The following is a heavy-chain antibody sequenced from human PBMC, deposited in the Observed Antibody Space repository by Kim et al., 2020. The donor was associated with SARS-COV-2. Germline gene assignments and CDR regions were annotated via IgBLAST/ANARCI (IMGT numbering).Heavy chain of an antibody. CDR3: ARGSSGYYHYYYGMDV. V-gene: IGHV3-20*04. J-gene: IGHJ6*02. Sequence: GGSLRLSCAASGFTFDDYGMSWVRQAPGKGLEWVSGINWNGGSTGYADSVKGRFTISRDNAKNSLYLQMNSLRAEDTALYYCARGSSGYYHYYYGMDVWGQGNTDTVSS. CDR2: INWNGGST. CDR1: GFTFDDYG. D-gene: IGHD3-22*01.